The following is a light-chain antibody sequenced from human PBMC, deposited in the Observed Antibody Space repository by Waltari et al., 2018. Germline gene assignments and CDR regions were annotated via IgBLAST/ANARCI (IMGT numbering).Light chain of an antibody. CDR2: EFS. Sequence: QSALTQPASVSGSPGQSTTIPCTGPRRDVGGYNYVPWYQQHPGKAPKLMIYEFSNRPSGVSNRFSGSKSGNTASLTISGLQAEDEADYYCSSYTSSSTVVFGGGTKLTVL. CDR3: SSYTSSSTVV. J-gene: IGLJ2*01. V-gene: IGLV2-14*01. CDR1: RRDVGGYNY.